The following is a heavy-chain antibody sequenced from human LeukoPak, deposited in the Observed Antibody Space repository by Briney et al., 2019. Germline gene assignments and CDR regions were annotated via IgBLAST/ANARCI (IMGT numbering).Heavy chain of an antibody. V-gene: IGHV1-2*02. Sequence: ASVKVSCKASGYTITRYYIHWVLQAPGQRLEWMASNNPNSGGTNYAQKFQGRVTMTRDTSISTAYMELSRLKFDDSAVYYCARGDGFHSSSWYWFDPWGQGTLVTVSS. CDR3: ARGDGFHSSSWYWFDP. D-gene: IGHD6-13*01. CDR2: NNPNSGGT. CDR1: GYTITRYY. J-gene: IGHJ5*02.